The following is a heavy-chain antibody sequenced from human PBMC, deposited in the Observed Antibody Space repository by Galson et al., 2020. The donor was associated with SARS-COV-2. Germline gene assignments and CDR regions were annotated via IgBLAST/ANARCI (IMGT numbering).Heavy chain of an antibody. CDR1: GYTFTGYY. J-gene: IGHJ6*02. D-gene: IGHD3-10*01. CDR2: INPNSGGT. CDR3: AANPTMVRGVPKTYYYYYGMDV. V-gene: IGHV1-2*02. Sequence: ASVKVSCKASGYTFTGYYMHWVRQAPGQGLEWMGWINPNSGGTNYAQKFQGRVTMTRDTSISTAYMELSRLRSDDTAVYYCAANPTMVRGVPKTYYYYYGMDVWGQGTTVTVSS.